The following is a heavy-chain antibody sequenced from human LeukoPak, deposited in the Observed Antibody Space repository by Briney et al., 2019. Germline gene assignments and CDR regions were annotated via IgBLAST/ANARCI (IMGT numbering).Heavy chain of an antibody. CDR1: GFTFSSYS. D-gene: IGHD1-26*01. J-gene: IGHJ4*02. V-gene: IGHV3-21*01. CDR2: ISSSSSYI. CDR3: ARDHAWVGATYFDY. Sequence: PGGSLRLSCAASGFTFSSYSMNWVRQAPGKGLEWVSSISSSSSYIYYADSVKGRFTISRDNAKNSLYLQMNSLRAEDTAVYYCARDHAWVGATYFDYWGQGTLVTVSS.